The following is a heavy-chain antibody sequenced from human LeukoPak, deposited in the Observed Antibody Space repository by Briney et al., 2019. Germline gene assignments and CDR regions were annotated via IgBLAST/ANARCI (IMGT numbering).Heavy chain of an antibody. CDR3: AGLGLDSSTSSNSDY. Sequence: SVKVSCKASGGTFSSYAISWVRQAPGQGLEWMGGIIPIFGTANYAQKFQGRVTITADESTSTAYMELSSLRSEDTAVYYCAGLGLDSSTSSNSDYWGQGTLVTVSS. J-gene: IGHJ4*02. CDR1: GGTFSSYA. CDR2: IIPIFGTA. D-gene: IGHD2-2*01. V-gene: IGHV1-69*13.